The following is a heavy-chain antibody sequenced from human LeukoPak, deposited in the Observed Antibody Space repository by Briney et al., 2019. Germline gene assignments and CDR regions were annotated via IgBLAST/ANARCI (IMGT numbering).Heavy chain of an antibody. J-gene: IGHJ5*02. D-gene: IGHD6-13*01. CDR1: GYTFTSYD. Sequence: ASVKVSCKASGYTFTSYDINWVRQATGQGLEWMGWMNPHSGNAGYAQKFQGRVTMTRNTSISTAYMELSSLRSEDTAVYYCARGPVELVRGNWVDPWGQGTLVTVSS. V-gene: IGHV1-8*01. CDR3: ARGPVELVRGNWVDP. CDR2: MNPHSGNA.